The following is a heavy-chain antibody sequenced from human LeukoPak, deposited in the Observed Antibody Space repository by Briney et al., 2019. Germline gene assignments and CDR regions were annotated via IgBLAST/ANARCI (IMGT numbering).Heavy chain of an antibody. D-gene: IGHD2-2*01. J-gene: IGHJ6*03. CDR2: IFYSGST. V-gene: IGHV4-59*01. CDR1: GGSISPYY. Sequence: NPSETLSLTCTVSGGSISPYYWSWIRQPPGKRLEWIGYIFYSGSTSFSPSLKSRVTMSVDTSKNQFSLKLSSVTAADTAVYYCARALVVGDATRKYYYYMDVWGKGTTATVSS. CDR3: ARALVVGDATRKYYYYMDV.